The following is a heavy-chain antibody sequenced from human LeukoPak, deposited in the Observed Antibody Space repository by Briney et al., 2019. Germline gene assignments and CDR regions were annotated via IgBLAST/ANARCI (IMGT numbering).Heavy chain of an antibody. J-gene: IGHJ4*02. V-gene: IGHV3-23*01. D-gene: IGHD2-2*01. CDR1: GFTFSSYG. CDR2: ISGSGGST. CDR3: AKFPSTVPTNYFDY. Sequence: GGSLRLSCAASGFTFSSYGMSWVRQAPGKGLEWVSIISGSGGSTYYADSVKGRFTISRDNSKNTLYLQMNSLRAEDTAIYYCAKFPSTVPTNYFDYWAREPWSPSPQ.